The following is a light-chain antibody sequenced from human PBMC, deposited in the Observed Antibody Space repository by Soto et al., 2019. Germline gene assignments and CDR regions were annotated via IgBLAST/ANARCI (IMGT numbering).Light chain of an antibody. CDR1: QSVSSTY. Sequence: EIVLTQSPGTLSLSPGERPTLSCRASQSVSSTYLAWYQQKPGQAPRLLIYGASSRATGIPDRFSGSGSGTDFTLTISRLEPEDFAVYYCQQYRTFGQGTKVDIK. V-gene: IGKV3-20*01. CDR3: QQYRT. J-gene: IGKJ1*01. CDR2: GAS.